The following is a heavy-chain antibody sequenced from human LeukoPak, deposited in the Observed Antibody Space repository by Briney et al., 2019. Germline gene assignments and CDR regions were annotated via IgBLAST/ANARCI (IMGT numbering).Heavy chain of an antibody. CDR1: GGSISSYY. CDR3: ASSKQWLIPFDY. V-gene: IGHV4-59*08. J-gene: IGHJ4*02. Sequence: SETLSLTCTVSGGSISSYYWSWIRQPPGKGLEWIGYIYYSGSTNYNPSLKSRVTISVDTSKNQFSLKLSSVTAADTAVYYCASSKQWLIPFDYWGQGTLVTVSS. CDR2: IYYSGST. D-gene: IGHD6-19*01.